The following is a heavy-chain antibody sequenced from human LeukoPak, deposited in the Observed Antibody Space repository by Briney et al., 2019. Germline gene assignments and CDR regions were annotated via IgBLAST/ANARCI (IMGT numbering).Heavy chain of an antibody. CDR1: GYTFTSYA. CDR2: INAGNGNT. V-gene: IGHV1-3*01. J-gene: IGHJ4*02. D-gene: IGHD3-10*01. Sequence: ASVKVSCKASGYTFTSYAMHWVRQAPGQRLEWMGWINAGNGNTKYSQKFQGRVTITRDTSASTAYMELSSLRSEDTAVYYCARDRVRGVMGGYFDYWGQGTLATVSS. CDR3: ARDRVRGVMGGYFDY.